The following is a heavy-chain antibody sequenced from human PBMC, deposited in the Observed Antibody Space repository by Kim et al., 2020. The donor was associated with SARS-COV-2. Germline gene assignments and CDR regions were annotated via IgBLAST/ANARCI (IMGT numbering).Heavy chain of an antibody. J-gene: IGHJ4*02. D-gene: IGHD2-15*01. CDR2: YRSGGAT. Sequence: YRSGGATNYAQKFQGRVTMTGDTSTNTFYMELSSLRSDHTAVYYCAKEGGHWGQGTLVTVSS. V-gene: IGHV1-46*01. CDR3: AKEGGH.